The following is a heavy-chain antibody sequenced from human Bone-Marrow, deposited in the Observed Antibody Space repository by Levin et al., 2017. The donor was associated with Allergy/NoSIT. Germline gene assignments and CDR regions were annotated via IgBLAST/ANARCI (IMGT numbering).Heavy chain of an antibody. V-gene: IGHV4-31*03. D-gene: IGHD3-10*01. CDR3: ARTYYGSGLFDY. CDR2: IYYSGST. CDR1: GGSISSGGYY. Sequence: LRLSCTVSGGSISSGGYYWSWIRQHPGKGLEWIGYIYYSGSTYYNPSLKSRVTISVDTSKNQFSLKLSSVTAADTAVYYCARTYYGSGLFDYWGQGTLVTVSS. J-gene: IGHJ4*02.